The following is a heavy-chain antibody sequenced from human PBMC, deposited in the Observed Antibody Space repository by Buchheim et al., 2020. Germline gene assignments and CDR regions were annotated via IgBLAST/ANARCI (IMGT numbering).Heavy chain of an antibody. V-gene: IGHV3-23*01. J-gene: IGHJ6*02. CDR1: GLTFRNFA. Sequence: EVQLLESGGGLVQPGGSLRLSCAASGLTFRNFAMSWVRQAPGKGLEWVSSISGSGDNQYYADSVKGRFTISRDNSKNTIYLQMNSLRADDTAVYYCAKDRQVMDVWGQGTT. CDR3: AKDRQVMDV. CDR2: ISGSGDNQ.